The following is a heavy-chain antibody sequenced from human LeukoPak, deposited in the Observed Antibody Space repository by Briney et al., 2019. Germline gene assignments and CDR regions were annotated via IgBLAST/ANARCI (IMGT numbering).Heavy chain of an antibody. Sequence: AAVTVSCKASGCTFSSYAISWVRQAPGQGLEWMGGIIPIFGTANYAQKFQGRVPITADRSTSPASLELSSLRSEDTAGYYGARSGPEWLLHNWFDPWGQGTLVTVSS. CDR2: IIPIFGTA. V-gene: IGHV1-69*01. D-gene: IGHD3-3*01. CDR3: ARSGPEWLLHNWFDP. J-gene: IGHJ5*02. CDR1: GCTFSSYA.